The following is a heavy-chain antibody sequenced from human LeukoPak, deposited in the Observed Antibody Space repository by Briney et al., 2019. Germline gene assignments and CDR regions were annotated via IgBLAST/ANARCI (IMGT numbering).Heavy chain of an antibody. V-gene: IGHV3-23*01. D-gene: IGHD3-3*01. CDR3: AKDLGTIFGVVITTLYYYYGMDV. J-gene: IGHJ6*02. CDR1: GFTFSSYA. CDR2: ISGSGGST. Sequence: GWSLRLSCAASGFTFSSYAMSWVRQAPGKGLEWVSAISGSGGSTYYADSVKGRFTISRDNSKNTLYLQMNSLRAEDTAVYYCAKDLGTIFGVVITTLYYYYGMDVWGQGTTVTVSS.